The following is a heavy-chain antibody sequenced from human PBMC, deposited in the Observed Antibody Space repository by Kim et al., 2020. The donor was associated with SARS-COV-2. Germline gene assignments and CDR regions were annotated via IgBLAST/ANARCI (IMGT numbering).Heavy chain of an antibody. V-gene: IGHV1-8*01. CDR3: ARGPVTTALAEDY. D-gene: IGHD4-17*01. J-gene: IGHJ4*02. Sequence: YAQKFKGRVTMTRNTSRSTAYMELSSLRSEDTAVYYCARGPVTTALAEDYWGQGTLVTVSS.